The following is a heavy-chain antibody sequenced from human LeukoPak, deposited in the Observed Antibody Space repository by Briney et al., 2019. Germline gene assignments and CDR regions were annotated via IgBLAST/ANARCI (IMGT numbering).Heavy chain of an antibody. D-gene: IGHD3-22*01. CDR1: GYTFTSYA. CDR3: ARDRSPLDYYDSSGYYRDY. Sequence: ASVKVSCKASGYTFTSYAMNWVRQAPGQGLEWMGWINTNTGNPTYAQGFTGRFVFSLDTSVSTAYLQISSLKAEDTAVYYCARDRSPLDYYDSSGYYRDYWGQGTLVTVSS. CDR2: INTNTGNP. J-gene: IGHJ4*02. V-gene: IGHV7-4-1*02.